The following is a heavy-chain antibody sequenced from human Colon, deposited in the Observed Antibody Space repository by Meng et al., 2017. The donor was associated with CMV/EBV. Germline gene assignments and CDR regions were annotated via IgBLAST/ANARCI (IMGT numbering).Heavy chain of an antibody. Sequence: GGSLRLSCAASGFTFSSYGMHWVRQAPGKGLEWVAFIRYDGSNKYYADSVKGRFTISRDNSKNTLYLQMNNVTADDTALYYCAREDFTTSSYDFWGQGTLVTVSS. V-gene: IGHV3-30*02. CDR3: AREDFTTSSYDF. D-gene: IGHD3/OR15-3a*01. J-gene: IGHJ4*02. CDR2: IRYDGSNK. CDR1: GFTFSSYG.